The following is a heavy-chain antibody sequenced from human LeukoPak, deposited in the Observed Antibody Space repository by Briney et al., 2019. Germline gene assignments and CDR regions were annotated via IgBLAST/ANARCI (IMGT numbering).Heavy chain of an antibody. D-gene: IGHD3-10*01. CDR2: ISYDGSYK. CDR3: AKDFRASRGSGGPYVDT. V-gene: IGHV3-30*18. Sequence: PGGSLRLSCAASGFTFGTYGMHWVRQAPGKGLEWVALISYDGSYKNYADSVKGRFSISRDTSRNTVFLQMNGLRTEDTAVYFCAKDFRASRGSGGPYVDTWGQGTLVTVSS. CDR1: GFTFGTYG. J-gene: IGHJ5*02.